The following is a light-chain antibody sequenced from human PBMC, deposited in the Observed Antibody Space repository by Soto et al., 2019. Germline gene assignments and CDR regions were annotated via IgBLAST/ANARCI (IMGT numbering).Light chain of an antibody. Sequence: DIQMTQSPSSLSAFVGDRVTITCRATEAISNYLAWYQQRPGRVPRLLVYAASTLQSGVPSRFSGSGSGTVFNLTIDSLQPEDVATYYCPKCNSGLSFGPGTRVDLK. CDR3: PKCNSGLS. CDR1: EAISNY. CDR2: AAS. J-gene: IGKJ3*01. V-gene: IGKV1-27*01.